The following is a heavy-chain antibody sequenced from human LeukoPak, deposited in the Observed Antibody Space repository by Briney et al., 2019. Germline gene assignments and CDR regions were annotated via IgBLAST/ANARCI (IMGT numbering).Heavy chain of an antibody. CDR1: GSSFAGYG. CDR3: ARVGAAPGHFDY. CDR2: ISTYSGNT. D-gene: IGHD6-13*01. V-gene: IGHV1-18*01. J-gene: IGHJ4*02. Sequence: GASVKVSCKASGSSFAGYGISWVRQAPGQGLEWIGWISTYSGNTNYAHNLQGRITVTTETSTSTAYMELRSLRSAATAVYYCARVGAAPGHFDYWGQGTQLTVSS.